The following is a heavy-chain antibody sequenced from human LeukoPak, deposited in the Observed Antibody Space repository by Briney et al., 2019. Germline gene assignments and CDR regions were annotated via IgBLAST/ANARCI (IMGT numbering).Heavy chain of an antibody. CDR3: ARRRRGDYGRGYFDY. V-gene: IGHV4-61*02. J-gene: IGHJ4*02. Sequence: SQTLSLTCTVSGGSISSGSYYWSWIRQPAGKGLEWIGRIYTSGSTSYNPSLKSRVTISVDTSKNQFSLKLSSVTAADTAVYYCARRRRGDYGRGYFDYWGQGTLVTVSS. CDR1: GGSISSGSYY. CDR2: IYTSGST. D-gene: IGHD4-17*01.